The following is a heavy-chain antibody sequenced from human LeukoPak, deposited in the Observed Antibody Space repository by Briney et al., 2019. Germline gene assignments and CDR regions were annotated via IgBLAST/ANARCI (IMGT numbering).Heavy chain of an antibody. CDR2: IWYDGSNK. V-gene: IGHV3-33*01. D-gene: IGHD3-22*01. CDR3: ASGTRNYYDSSGPFDY. J-gene: IGHJ4*02. Sequence: PGGSLRLSCAASGFTFSSYGMHWVRQAPGKRLEWVAVIWYDGSNKYYADSVKGRFTISRDNSKNTLYLQMNSLRAEDTAVYYCASGTRNYYDSSGPFDYWGQGTLVTVSS. CDR1: GFTFSSYG.